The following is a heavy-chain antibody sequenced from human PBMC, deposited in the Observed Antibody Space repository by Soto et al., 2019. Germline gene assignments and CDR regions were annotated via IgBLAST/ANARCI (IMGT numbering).Heavy chain of an antibody. J-gene: IGHJ6*02. CDR3: AKGYSYGLGYYYGMDV. V-gene: IGHV3-30*18. Sequence: KGLEWVAVISYDGSNKYYADSVKGRFTISRDNSKNTLYLQMNSLRAEDTAVYYYAKGYSYGLGYYYGMDVWGQGTTVSVSS. CDR2: ISYDGSNK. D-gene: IGHD5-18*01.